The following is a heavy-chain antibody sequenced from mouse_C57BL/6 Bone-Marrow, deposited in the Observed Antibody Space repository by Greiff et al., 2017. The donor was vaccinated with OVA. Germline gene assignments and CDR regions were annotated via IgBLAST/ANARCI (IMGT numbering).Heavy chain of an antibody. V-gene: IGHV1-76*01. CDR3: ARYGSRYFDY. CDR2: IYPGSGNT. CDR1: GYTFTDYY. D-gene: IGHD1-1*01. Sequence: VQLQQSGAELVRPGASVKLSCKASGYTFTDYYINWVKQRPGQGLEWIARIYPGSGNTYYNEKFKGKATLTAEKSSSTAYMQLSSLTSEDSAVYFCARYGSRYFDYWGQGTTLTVSS. J-gene: IGHJ2*01.